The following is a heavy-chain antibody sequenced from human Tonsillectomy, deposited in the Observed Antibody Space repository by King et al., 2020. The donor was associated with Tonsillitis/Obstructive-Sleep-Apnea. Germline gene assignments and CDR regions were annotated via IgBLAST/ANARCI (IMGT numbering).Heavy chain of an antibody. CDR3: ASGAFDV. Sequence: VQLVESGGGLVQPGGSLRLSCAASGFIFSNYSMNWVRQAPGRGLEWVSYISSSSSIIYYADSVKGRVTISRDNAKNSLHLQMNSLGDEDTAVYYCASGAFDVWGQGTMVTVS. CDR1: GFIFSNYS. CDR2: ISSSSSII. V-gene: IGHV3-48*02. J-gene: IGHJ3*01.